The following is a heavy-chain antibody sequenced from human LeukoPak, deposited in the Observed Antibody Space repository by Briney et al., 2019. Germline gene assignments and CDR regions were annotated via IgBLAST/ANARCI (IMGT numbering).Heavy chain of an antibody. D-gene: IGHD3-22*01. Sequence: SETLSLTCTVSGGSISSDSYYWGWIRQPPGKGLEFIGSVYYSGSTYYNPSLKSRVTISVDTSKNQFSLKLSSVTAADTAVYYCARLEHNYDSSGYYGAFDIWGQGTMVTVSS. CDR3: ARLEHNYDSSGYYGAFDI. V-gene: IGHV4-39*01. J-gene: IGHJ3*02. CDR2: VYYSGST. CDR1: GGSISSDSYY.